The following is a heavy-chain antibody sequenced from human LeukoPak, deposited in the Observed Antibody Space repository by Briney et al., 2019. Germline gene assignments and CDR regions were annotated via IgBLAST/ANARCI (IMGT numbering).Heavy chain of an antibody. Sequence: SETLSLTCAVYGGSFSGYYWSWIRQPPGKGLEWIGEINHSGSTNYNPSLKSRVTISVDTSKNQFSLKLNSVTAADTAVYYCARRPQQLVSWFDPWGQGTLVTVSS. CDR3: ARRPQQLVSWFDP. J-gene: IGHJ5*02. CDR2: INHSGST. V-gene: IGHV4-34*01. D-gene: IGHD6-13*01. CDR1: GGSFSGYY.